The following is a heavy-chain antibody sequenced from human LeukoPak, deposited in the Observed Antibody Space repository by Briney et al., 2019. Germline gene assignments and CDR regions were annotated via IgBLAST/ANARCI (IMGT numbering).Heavy chain of an antibody. CDR3: ARDYRDYGDYRS. CDR1: GYTFTSYG. Sequence: ASVKVSCKASGYTFTSYGITWVRQAPGQGLEWMGWINGYNGNTNYAQNFQGRVSMTTDTSTSTAYMELRSLRSDDTAVYYCARDYRDYGDYRSWGQGTLVTVSS. V-gene: IGHV1-18*01. D-gene: IGHD4-17*01. CDR2: INGYNGNT. J-gene: IGHJ5*02.